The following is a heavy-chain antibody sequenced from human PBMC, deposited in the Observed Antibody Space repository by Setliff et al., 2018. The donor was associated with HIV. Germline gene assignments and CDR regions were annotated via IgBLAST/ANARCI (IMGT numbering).Heavy chain of an antibody. CDR2: IHYSGST. Sequence: PSETLSLTCTVSGGSISSGGHYWNWIRQHPGKGLEWIGYIHYSGSTYYNPSLQSRVTISRDTSRNQLSLKLSSVNVTDTAVYYCAREEDSSGYYGKDAFDVWGQGTLVTVSS. D-gene: IGHD3-22*01. V-gene: IGHV4-31*03. J-gene: IGHJ3*01. CDR1: GGSISSGGHY. CDR3: AREEDSSGYYGKDAFDV.